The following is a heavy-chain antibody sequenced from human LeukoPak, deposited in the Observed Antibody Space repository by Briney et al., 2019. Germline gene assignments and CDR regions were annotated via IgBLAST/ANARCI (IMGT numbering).Heavy chain of an antibody. CDR2: INPNSGGT. D-gene: IGHD6-19*01. Sequence: GASVKVSCKASGYTFTGYYMHWVRQAPGQGLEWMGWINPNSGGTNYAQKFQGRVPMTRDTSISTAYMELSRLRSDDTAVYYCARVKVGKQWLVGSYYYYYYMDVWGKGTTVTVSS. CDR1: GYTFTGYY. CDR3: ARVKVGKQWLVGSYYYYYYMDV. V-gene: IGHV1-2*02. J-gene: IGHJ6*03.